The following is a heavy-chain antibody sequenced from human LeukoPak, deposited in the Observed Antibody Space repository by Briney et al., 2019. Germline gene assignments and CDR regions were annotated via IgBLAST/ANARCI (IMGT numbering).Heavy chain of an antibody. CDR2: IFARDGGT. V-gene: IGHV3-23*01. J-gene: IGHJ4*02. Sequence: GGSLRLSCAASGFTFSSYAMSWVRQAPGKGLEWVSAIFARDGGTFYGDAVKGRFTISSDNSKNTLYLQMNSLRAEDTAIYYCAKTRGPAATHPDYWGQGILVTVSS. CDR1: GFTFSSYA. CDR3: AKTRGPAATHPDY. D-gene: IGHD6-25*01.